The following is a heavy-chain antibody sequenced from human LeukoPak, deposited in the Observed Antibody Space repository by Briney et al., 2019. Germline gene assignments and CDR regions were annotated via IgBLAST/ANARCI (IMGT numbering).Heavy chain of an antibody. D-gene: IGHD3-10*01. V-gene: IGHV4-61*02. CDR2: IYTSGST. CDR3: ARGDARDYYGSGSFPFDY. Sequence: PSQTLSLTCTVSGGSISSGSYYWSWIRQPAGKGLEWIGGIYTSGSTNYNPSLKSRVTISVDTSKNQFSLKLSSVTAADTAVYYCARGDARDYYGSGSFPFDYWGQGTLVTVSS. J-gene: IGHJ4*02. CDR1: GGSISSGSYY.